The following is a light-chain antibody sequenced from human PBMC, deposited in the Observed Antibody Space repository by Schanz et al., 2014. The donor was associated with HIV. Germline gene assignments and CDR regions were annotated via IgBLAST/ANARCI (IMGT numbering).Light chain of an antibody. CDR3: QHYGNSPPFT. Sequence: EIVLTQSPGTLSLSPGERATLSCRASQSVSSSYLAWYQQKPGQAPRLLIYGASSRATGIPDRFSGSGSGTDFTLTISSLEPEDCAVYYCQHYGNSPPFTFGPGTKVEIK. V-gene: IGKV3-20*01. J-gene: IGKJ3*01. CDR1: QSVSSSY. CDR2: GAS.